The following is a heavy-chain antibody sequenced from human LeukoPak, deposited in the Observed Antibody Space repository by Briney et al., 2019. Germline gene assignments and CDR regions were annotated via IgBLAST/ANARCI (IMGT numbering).Heavy chain of an antibody. J-gene: IGHJ4*02. V-gene: IGHV4-34*01. CDR3: ARRLNYYGSGNDY. CDR2: INHSGST. CDR1: GGSFSGYY. D-gene: IGHD3-10*01. Sequence: PSETLSLTCAVYGGSFSGYYWSWIRQPPGKGLEWIGEINHSGSTNYNPSLKSRVTISVDTSKNQFSLKLSSVTAADTAVYYCARRLNYYGSGNDYWGQGTLVTVSS.